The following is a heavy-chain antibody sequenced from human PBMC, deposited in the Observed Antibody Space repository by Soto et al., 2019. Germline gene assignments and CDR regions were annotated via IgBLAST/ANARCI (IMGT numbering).Heavy chain of an antibody. CDR2: IYYSGST. CDR1: GGSISSGDYY. D-gene: IGHD5-12*01. J-gene: IGHJ4*02. V-gene: IGHV4-30-4*01. Sequence: SETLSLTCTVSGGSISSGDYYGSWILQPPGKGLEWIGYIYYSGSTYYNPSLKSRVTISVDTSKNQFSLKLSSVTAEDTAVYYCARAGSGYSGHXGDYWGQGTLVTVSS. CDR3: ARAGSGYSGHXGDY.